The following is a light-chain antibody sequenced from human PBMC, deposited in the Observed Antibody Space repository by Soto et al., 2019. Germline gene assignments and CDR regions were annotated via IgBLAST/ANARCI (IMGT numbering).Light chain of an antibody. J-gene: IGKJ4*01. CDR2: EAS. Sequence: EIVLTQSPAALSLSPGERANLSSRASQSVNSYLAWYQQKPGQGPRLLIYEASSRATGIPARFSGSGSGTDFTLTISSLEPEDLAVYYCQQRSNWPPAFGGGTKVEIK. V-gene: IGKV3-11*01. CDR3: QQRSNWPPA. CDR1: QSVNSY.